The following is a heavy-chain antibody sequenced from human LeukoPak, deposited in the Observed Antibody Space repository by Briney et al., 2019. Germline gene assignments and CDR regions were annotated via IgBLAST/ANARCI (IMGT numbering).Heavy chain of an antibody. CDR2: IYYSGST. CDR1: GGSISSGDYY. Sequence: SQTLSLTCTVSGGSISSGDYYWSWIRQPPGKGLEWIGYIYYSGSTYYSPSLKSRVTISVDTSKNQFSLKLSSVTAADTAVYYCARDLPRGTGTTYYFDYWGQGTLVTVSS. V-gene: IGHV4-30-4*08. CDR3: ARDLPRGTGTTYYFDY. J-gene: IGHJ4*02. D-gene: IGHD1-7*01.